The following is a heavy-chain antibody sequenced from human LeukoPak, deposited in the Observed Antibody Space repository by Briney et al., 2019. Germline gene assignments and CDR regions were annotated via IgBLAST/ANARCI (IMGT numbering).Heavy chain of an antibody. CDR2: INHSGST. CDR3: ARQNVRSSSPGYYYHYMDV. Sequence: PSETLSLTCAVYGGSFSGYYWSWIRQPPGKGLEWIGEINHSGSTKYNLSLKSRVTISVDTSKNQFSLKLSSVTAADTAVYYCARQNVRSSSPGYYYHYMDVWGKGTTVTVSS. CDR1: GGSFSGYY. D-gene: IGHD6-13*01. V-gene: IGHV4-34*01. J-gene: IGHJ6*03.